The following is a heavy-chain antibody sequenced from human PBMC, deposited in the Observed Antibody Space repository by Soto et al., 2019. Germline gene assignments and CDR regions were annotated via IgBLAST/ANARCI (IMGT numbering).Heavy chain of an antibody. Sequence: QVLLVESGGGVVQPGRSLRLSCAASGFTFSSYAMHWVRQAPGKGLEWVAVISYDGSNKYYADSVKGRFTISRDNSKNTRYLQMNSLRAEDTAVYYCAGAYGDYFDYWGQGTLVTVSS. CDR2: ISYDGSNK. CDR1: GFTFSSYA. CDR3: AGAYGDYFDY. D-gene: IGHD4-17*01. V-gene: IGHV3-30-3*01. J-gene: IGHJ4*02.